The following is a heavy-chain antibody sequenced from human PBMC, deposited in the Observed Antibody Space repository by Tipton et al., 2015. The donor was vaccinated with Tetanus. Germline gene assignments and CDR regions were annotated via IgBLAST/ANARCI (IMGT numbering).Heavy chain of an antibody. D-gene: IGHD1-26*01. CDR1: GFTFSSYW. CDR2: IKQDGSEK. Sequence: GSLRLSCAASGFTFSSYWMSWVRQAPGKGLEWVANIKQDGSEKYYVDSVKGRFTISRDNAKNSLYLQMNSLRAEDTAVYYCARDRYKVGATTLFDYWGQGTLVTVSS. CDR3: ARDRYKVGATTLFDY. V-gene: IGHV3-7*01. J-gene: IGHJ4*02.